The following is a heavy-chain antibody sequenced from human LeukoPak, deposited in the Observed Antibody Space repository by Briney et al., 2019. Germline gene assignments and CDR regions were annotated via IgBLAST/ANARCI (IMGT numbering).Heavy chain of an antibody. J-gene: IGHJ4*02. CDR1: GYSFTSFG. D-gene: IGHD3/OR15-3a*01. V-gene: IGHV1-18*01. CDR3: VRDLGVDTSMIFFDF. CDR2: ISAYNGNT. Sequence: GASVKVSCKASGYSFTSFGISWVRQAPGQGLEWVGWISAYNGNTRSAQKFQGRVTMTTDTSTSTAYMELRSLRFDDTAVFYCVRDLGVDTSMIFFDFWSQGTLVTVSS.